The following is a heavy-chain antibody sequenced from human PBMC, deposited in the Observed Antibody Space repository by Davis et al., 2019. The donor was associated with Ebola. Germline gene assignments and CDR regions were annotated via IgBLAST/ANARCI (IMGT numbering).Heavy chain of an antibody. CDR2: TYYNSKWYN. J-gene: IGHJ6*04. Sequence: HSQTLSLTCAISGNSVSTNSAACNWIRQSPSRGLEWLGRTYYNSKWYNDYAVSVKSRISINPDTSKNQFSLQLNSVTPEDTALYYCARGWLRAGMDVWGEGTTVTVPS. CDR1: GNSVSTNSAA. V-gene: IGHV6-1*01. D-gene: IGHD3-10*01. CDR3: ARGWLRAGMDV.